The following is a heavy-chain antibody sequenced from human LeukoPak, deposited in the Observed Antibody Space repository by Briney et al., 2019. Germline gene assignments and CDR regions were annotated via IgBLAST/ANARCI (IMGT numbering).Heavy chain of an antibody. J-gene: IGHJ5*02. CDR1: GFTFSNYA. V-gene: IGHV3-23*01. CDR2: IYGNDDKT. CDR3: AKTQGYYDA. D-gene: IGHD2-15*01. Sequence: PGGSLRLSCVASGFTFSNYAMSWVRQAPGKGLELVSGIYGNDDKTVYGDAVKGRFTISRDNSKNTLYLQMNSLRADDTAAYYCAKTQGYYDAWGQGALVTVSS.